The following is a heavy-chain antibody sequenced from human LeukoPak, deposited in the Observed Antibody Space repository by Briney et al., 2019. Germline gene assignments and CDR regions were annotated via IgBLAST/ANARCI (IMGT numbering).Heavy chain of an antibody. CDR2: INPSGGST. J-gene: IGHJ4*02. Sequence: ASVMVSCKASGGTFSNYAINWVRQAPGQGLEWMGIINPSGGSTSYAQKFQGRVTMTRDTSTSTVYMELSSLRSEDTAVYYCASQSSSGPIDYWGQGTLVTVSS. D-gene: IGHD6-19*01. CDR1: GGTFSNYA. CDR3: ASQSSSGPIDY. V-gene: IGHV1-46*01.